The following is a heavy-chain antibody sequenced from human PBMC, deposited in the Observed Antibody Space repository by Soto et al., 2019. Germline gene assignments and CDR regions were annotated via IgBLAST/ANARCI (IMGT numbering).Heavy chain of an antibody. Sequence: EVQLVESGGGLVQAGGSLRLSCAASGITFTNYWTHWVRQAPGKGLVWVSRINSDGGKTSYADSVTGRFTISRDNAKNALYMQMNSLRVEDPAVYYCARESYRSFYFYYWGQGTLVTVSS. CDR2: INSDGGKT. J-gene: IGHJ4*02. CDR3: ARESYRSFYFYY. V-gene: IGHV3-74*01. CDR1: GITFTNYW. D-gene: IGHD1-26*01.